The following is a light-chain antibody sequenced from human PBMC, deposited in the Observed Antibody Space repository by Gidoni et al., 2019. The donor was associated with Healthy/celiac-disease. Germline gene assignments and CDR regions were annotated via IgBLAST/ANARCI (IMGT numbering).Light chain of an antibody. V-gene: IGLV1-40*01. CDR1: SSNIGAGYD. Sequence: SVLTQPPSVSGAPGQRVTISCTGSSSNIGAGYDVHWYQQLPGTAPKLLTYGNSNRPSGVPDRFSGSKSGTSASLAITGLQAEDEADYYCQSYDSSLSGSVVFGGGTKLTVL. CDR3: QSYDSSLSGSVV. CDR2: GNS. J-gene: IGLJ2*01.